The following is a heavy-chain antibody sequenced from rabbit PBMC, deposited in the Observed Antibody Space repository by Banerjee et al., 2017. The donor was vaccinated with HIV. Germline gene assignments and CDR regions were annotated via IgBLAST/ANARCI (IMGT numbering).Heavy chain of an antibody. CDR2: INTGDGST. V-gene: IGHV1S45*01. Sequence: QEQLEESGGDLVKPEGSLTLTCKASGFTLSSSYWIYWVRQAPGKGLEWIGCINTGDGSTYYASRAKGRFTISKTSSTTVTLQMTSLTAADTATYFCARGWITMTMNLWGPGTLVTVS. J-gene: IGHJ4*01. CDR1: GFTLSSSYW. CDR3: ARGWITMTMNL. D-gene: IGHD2-1*01.